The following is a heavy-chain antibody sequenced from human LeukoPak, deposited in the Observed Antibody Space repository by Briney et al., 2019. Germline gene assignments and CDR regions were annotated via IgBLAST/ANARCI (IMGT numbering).Heavy chain of an antibody. CDR1: GFTFDDYA. CDR2: ISWNSGSI. Sequence: GGSLRLSCAASGFTFDDYAMHWVRQAPGKGLEWVSGISWNSGSIGYADSVKGRFTISRDNAKNSLYLQMNSLRAEDTAVYYCARVGARITMVRGVIINPIGFDYWGQGTLVTVSS. V-gene: IGHV3-9*01. CDR3: ARVGARITMVRGVIINPIGFDY. D-gene: IGHD3-10*01. J-gene: IGHJ4*02.